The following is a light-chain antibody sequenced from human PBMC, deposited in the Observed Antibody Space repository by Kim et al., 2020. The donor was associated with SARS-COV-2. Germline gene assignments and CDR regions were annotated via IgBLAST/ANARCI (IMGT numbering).Light chain of an antibody. CDR2: GAS. Sequence: PGERVTHPCRASQVVSSSYLTWYQQKPGQAPRLLIYGASTRATGIPARFSGSGSGTDFTLTISSLQPEDFAGYYCQQDYNLPMYTFGQGTKLEI. V-gene: IGKV3D-7*01. CDR1: QVVSSSY. CDR3: QQDYNLPMYT. J-gene: IGKJ2*01.